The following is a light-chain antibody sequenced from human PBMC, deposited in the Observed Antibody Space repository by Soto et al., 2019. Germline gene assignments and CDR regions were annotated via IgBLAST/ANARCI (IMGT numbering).Light chain of an antibody. Sequence: EIVMTQSPVTLSLSPGDRATLSCRASQSLSNTYISWYQQKPEQAPRLLIYGASTRATGIPARFSCSGSGTDFTLSISSLQPEDFALYYCHQDFDLPLTFGGGTKVEIK. CDR3: HQDFDLPLT. V-gene: IGKV3D-7*01. J-gene: IGKJ4*01. CDR2: GAS. CDR1: QSLSNTY.